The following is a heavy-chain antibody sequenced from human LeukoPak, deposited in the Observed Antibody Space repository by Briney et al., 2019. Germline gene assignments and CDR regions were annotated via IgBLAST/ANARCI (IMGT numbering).Heavy chain of an antibody. Sequence: GRSLRLSCAASGFTFSSYSMHWVRQAPGKGLEWVAGISYDGSNKYYADSVKGRFTISRDNSKNTLYLQMNSLRAEDTAVYYCARDNYYDSSGYNYWGQGALVTVSS. CDR3: ARDNYYDSSGYNY. CDR2: ISYDGSNK. V-gene: IGHV3-30*03. J-gene: IGHJ4*02. CDR1: GFTFSSYS. D-gene: IGHD3-22*01.